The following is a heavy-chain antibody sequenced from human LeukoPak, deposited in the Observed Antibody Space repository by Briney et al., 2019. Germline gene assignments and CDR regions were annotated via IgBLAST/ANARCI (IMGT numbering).Heavy chain of an antibody. CDR1: GFTFSSYD. V-gene: IGHV3-13*01. CDR2: IGTAGDT. Sequence: GGSLRLSCAASGFTFSSYDMHWVRQATGKGLEWVSAIGTAGDTYYPGSVKGRFTSSRENAKNALYLQMNSLRAGDTAVYYCARGSSGWSYYYYGMDVWGQGTTVTVSS. CDR3: ARGSSGWSYYYYGMDV. D-gene: IGHD6-19*01. J-gene: IGHJ6*02.